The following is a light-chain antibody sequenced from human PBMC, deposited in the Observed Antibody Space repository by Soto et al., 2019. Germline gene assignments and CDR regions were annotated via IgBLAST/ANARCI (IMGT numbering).Light chain of an antibody. CDR3: SSYTSSSTYV. CDR1: SSDVGGYNY. J-gene: IGLJ1*01. CDR2: DVS. V-gene: IGLV2-14*01. Sequence: QSALTQPASVSGSPGQSITISCPGTSSDVGGYNYVSWYQQHPGKAPKLMIYDVSNRPSGVSNRFSGSKSGNTASLTISGLQAEDEADYYCSSYTSSSTYVFGTG.